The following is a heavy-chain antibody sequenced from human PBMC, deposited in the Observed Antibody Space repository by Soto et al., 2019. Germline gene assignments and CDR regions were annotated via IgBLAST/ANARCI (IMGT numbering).Heavy chain of an antibody. CDR1: GFTFSSYW. Sequence: PGGSLRLSCAASGFTFSSYWMHWVRQAPGKGLVWVSRINSDGSTTSYADSVKGRFTISRDNAQNTLYLQMNSLRAEDTAVYYCASFPPKIAMPAYRDYWGQGTLVTVSS. V-gene: IGHV3-74*01. J-gene: IGHJ4*02. CDR2: INSDGSTT. D-gene: IGHD6-19*01. CDR3: ASFPPKIAMPAYRDY.